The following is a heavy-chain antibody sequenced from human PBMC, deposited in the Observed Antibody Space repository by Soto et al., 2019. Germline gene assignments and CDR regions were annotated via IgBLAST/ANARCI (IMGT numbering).Heavy chain of an antibody. CDR1: GYTFISYY. CDR3: ARGVAVSGAHNCVDP. Sequence: AAVKCSFKASGYTFISYYIHWVRQAPGQGLVCMGIINPSGGGTTYAQKFQGRVTMTRDTSTSKVYMQLSSLRSEETAMYYCARGVAVSGAHNCVDPLGQLTLVTVSS. J-gene: IGHJ5*02. CDR2: INPSGGGT. D-gene: IGHD6-19*01. V-gene: IGHV1-46*01.